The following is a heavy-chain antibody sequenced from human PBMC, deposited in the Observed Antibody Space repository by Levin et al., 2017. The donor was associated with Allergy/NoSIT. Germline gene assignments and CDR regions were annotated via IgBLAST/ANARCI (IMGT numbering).Heavy chain of an antibody. Sequence: SCAVSGASISSGGDSWNWIRQPPGKGLEWIGYIYHSGTTYYNPSLKSRVTISVDRSKNQFSLKLSSVTAADTAVYYCARVVRGTNWFDPWGQGTLVTVSS. CDR3: ARVVRGTNWFDP. V-gene: IGHV4-30-2*01. CDR2: IYHSGTT. J-gene: IGHJ5*02. D-gene: IGHD2-21*01. CDR1: GASISSGGDS.